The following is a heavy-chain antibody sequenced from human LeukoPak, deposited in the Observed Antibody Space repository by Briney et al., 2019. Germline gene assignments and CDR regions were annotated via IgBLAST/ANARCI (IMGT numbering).Heavy chain of an antibody. Sequence: GGSLRLSCAASGFTFSSYWMHWVRQAPGKGLVWVSRINSDGSSTSYADSVKGRFTISRDNAKNTLYLQMNSLRAEDTAVYYCARASTVTDYFDYWAREPWSPSPQ. CDR2: INSDGSST. D-gene: IGHD4-17*01. CDR1: GFTFSSYW. J-gene: IGHJ4*02. V-gene: IGHV3-74*01. CDR3: ARASTVTDYFDY.